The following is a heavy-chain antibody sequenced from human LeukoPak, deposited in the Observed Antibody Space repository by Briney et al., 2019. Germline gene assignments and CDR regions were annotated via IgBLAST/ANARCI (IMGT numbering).Heavy chain of an antibody. CDR2: IYPGDSDT. D-gene: IGHD6-19*01. V-gene: IGHV5-51*01. CDR1: GYSFTSYW. J-gene: IGHJ4*02. Sequence: GESLKISCKGSGYSFTSYWIGWVRQMPGKGLEWMGIIYPGDSDTRYSPSFQGQVTISADKSISTAYLQWSSLKASDTAMYYCARLLAVAGTGLDHFDYWGQGTLVTVSS. CDR3: ARLLAVAGTGLDHFDY.